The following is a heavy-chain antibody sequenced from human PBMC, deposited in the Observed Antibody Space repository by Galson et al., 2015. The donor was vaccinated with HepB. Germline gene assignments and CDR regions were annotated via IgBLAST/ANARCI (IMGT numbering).Heavy chain of an antibody. J-gene: IGHJ6*02. Sequence: SLRLSCAASGFTFSDYYMSWIRQAPGKGLEWVSYISSSSSYTNYADSVKGRFTISRDNAKNSLYLQMNSLRAEDTAVYYCARDRREYCSGGSCYPLGEYYYYGMDVWGQGTTVTVSS. CDR2: ISSSSSYT. CDR3: ARDRREYCSGGSCYPLGEYYYYGMDV. D-gene: IGHD2-15*01. CDR1: GFTFSDYY. V-gene: IGHV3-11*06.